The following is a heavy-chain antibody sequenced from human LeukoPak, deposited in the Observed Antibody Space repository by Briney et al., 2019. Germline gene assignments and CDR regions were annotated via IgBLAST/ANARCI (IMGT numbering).Heavy chain of an antibody. V-gene: IGHV1-18*01. CDR1: GYTFPSYG. CDR3: ARDAKVRSGSYFFGLVDGMDG. D-gene: IGHD1-26*01. J-gene: IGHJ6*02. CDR2: ISAYNGNT. Sequence: ASVKVSCKASGYTFPSYGISWVRQAPGQGLEWMGWISAYNGNTNNAQKLQGRVTMTTDTSTSTAYMELRSLRSDDAAVYYWARDAKVRSGSYFFGLVDGMDGWGQGTTVTVSS.